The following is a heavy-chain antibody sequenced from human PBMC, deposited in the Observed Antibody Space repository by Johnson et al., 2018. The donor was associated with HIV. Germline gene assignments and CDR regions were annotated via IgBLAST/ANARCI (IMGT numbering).Heavy chain of an antibody. CDR3: ATDIVVVLAVTGTGAAFDI. D-gene: IGHD2-15*01. CDR1: GFTVSSNY. Sequence: VQLVESGGGLIQPGGSLRLSCAASGFTVSSNYMSWVRQAPGKGLEWVANIKQDGSEKYYVDSVKGRFTISRDNAKNSLYLQMNSLRAEDTAVYYCATDIVVVLAVTGTGAAFDIWGQGTMVTVSS. J-gene: IGHJ3*02. CDR2: IKQDGSEK. V-gene: IGHV3-7*01.